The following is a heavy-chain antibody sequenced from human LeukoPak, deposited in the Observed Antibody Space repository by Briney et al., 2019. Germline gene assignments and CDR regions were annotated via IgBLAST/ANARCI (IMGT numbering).Heavy chain of an antibody. CDR1: GFTFSSYA. CDR2: ITSSGGST. D-gene: IGHD6-19*01. CDR3: AKDLSYSSV. Sequence: GGSLRLSCAASGFTFSSYAMTWVRQTPGKGLEWVSSITSSGGSTFYADSVKGRFTISRDNSKNTLYLQMNSLRAEDTALYFCAKDLSYSSVWGQGTLVTVSS. J-gene: IGHJ4*02. V-gene: IGHV3-23*01.